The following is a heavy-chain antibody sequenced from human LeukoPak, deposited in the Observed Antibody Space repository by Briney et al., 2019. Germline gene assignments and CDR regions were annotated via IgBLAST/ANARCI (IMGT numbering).Heavy chain of an antibody. V-gene: IGHV3-66*01. D-gene: IGHD4-17*01. CDR3: ARDAIHYGDYTNSYYYYGMDV. Sequence: PGGSLRLSCAASGFTVSSNYMSWVRQAPGKGLEWVSVIYSGGSTYYADSVKGRFTISRDNSKNTLYLQMNSLRAEDTAVYYCARDAIHYGDYTNSYYYYGMDVWGQGTTVTVSS. J-gene: IGHJ6*02. CDR1: GFTVSSNY. CDR2: IYSGGST.